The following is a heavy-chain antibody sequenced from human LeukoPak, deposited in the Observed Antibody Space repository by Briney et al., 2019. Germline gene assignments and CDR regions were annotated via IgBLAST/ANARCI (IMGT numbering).Heavy chain of an antibody. CDR2: ISSDGSGT. D-gene: IGHD3-22*01. Sequence: GGTLRLSCAVSGFTFSSYWMHWVRQAPGKGLVRVSRISSDGSGTSYADSVKGRFTISRDNAKNTLYLQMNSLRAEDTGVYYCARANHPTYYDSSGYYQDYWGQGTLVTVSS. CDR3: ARANHPTYYDSSGYYQDY. V-gene: IGHV3-74*01. CDR1: GFTFSSYW. J-gene: IGHJ4*02.